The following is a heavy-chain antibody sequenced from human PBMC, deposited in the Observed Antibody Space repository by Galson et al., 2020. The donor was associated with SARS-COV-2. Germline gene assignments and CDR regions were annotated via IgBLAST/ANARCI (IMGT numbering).Heavy chain of an antibody. D-gene: IGHD6-6*01. CDR3: ATLPVPTQYSRSSGFDY. V-gene: IGHV4-39*01. Sequence: ETSETLSLTCTVPGGSISNSYYFWGWIRQPPGKGLEWIGSIYYSGSTFYNPSIKSRPSISVDTSKDQFSLRLSSVTAADTAVYYCATLPVPTQYSRSSGFDYWGQGTLVTVSS. J-gene: IGHJ4*02. CDR1: GGSISNSYYF. CDR2: IYYSGST.